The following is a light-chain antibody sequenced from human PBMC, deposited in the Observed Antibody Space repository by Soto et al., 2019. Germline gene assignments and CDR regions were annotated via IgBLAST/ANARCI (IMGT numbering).Light chain of an antibody. CDR2: AAS. CDR1: QDISNS. CDR3: QQTKGFPLT. J-gene: IGKJ4*01. Sequence: DMQMTHSPSSLSASVGGRVTITCRASQDISNSLAWYQQIPGKAPKLLIFAASTLQSGVPSRFSASGSGTDFTLTVGGLQPEDAATYYCQQTKGFPLTFGGGTKVDIK. V-gene: IGKV1-12*01.